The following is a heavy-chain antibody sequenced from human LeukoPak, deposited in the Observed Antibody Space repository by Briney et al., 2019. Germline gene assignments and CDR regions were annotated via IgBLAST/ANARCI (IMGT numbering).Heavy chain of an antibody. CDR1: GFSFSSYA. CDR2: IFGNGDTT. Sequence: GGSLRLSCAASGFSFSSYAMNWVRQAPGKGLEWVSIIFGNGDTTYYADSVKGRFTVSRDNSKDTLYLQMNDLRPDDTAIYYCAKRNTMVRGGLCFDYWGQGILVTVSS. J-gene: IGHJ4*02. D-gene: IGHD3-10*01. CDR3: AKRNTMVRGGLCFDY. V-gene: IGHV3-23*01.